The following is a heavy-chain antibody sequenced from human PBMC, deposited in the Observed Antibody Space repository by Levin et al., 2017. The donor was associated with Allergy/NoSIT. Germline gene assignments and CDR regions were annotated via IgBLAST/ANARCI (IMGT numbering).Heavy chain of an antibody. V-gene: IGHV1-24*01. Sequence: ASVKVSCKVSGYTLTELSMHWVRQAPGKGLEWMGGFDPEDGETIYAQKFQGRVTMTEDTSTDTAYMELSSLRSEDTAVYYCATGRAAAGNYYYYGMDVWGQGTTVTVSS. CDR3: ATGRAAAGNYYYYGMDV. CDR2: FDPEDGET. J-gene: IGHJ6*02. D-gene: IGHD6-13*01. CDR1: GYTLTELS.